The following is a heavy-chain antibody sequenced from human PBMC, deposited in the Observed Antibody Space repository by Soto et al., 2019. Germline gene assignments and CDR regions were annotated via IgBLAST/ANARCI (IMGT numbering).Heavy chain of an antibody. V-gene: IGHV1-18*01. J-gene: IGHJ4*02. CDR2: ISAYNGNT. CDR1: GYTFTSYG. D-gene: IGHD2-15*01. Sequence: QVQLVQSGAEVKKPGASVKVSCKASGYTFTSYGISWVRQAPGQGLEWMGWISAYNGNTNYAQKLQGRVTMTTDTSTSTAYMELRSLRSDDTAVYYCALGPLRYCSGGSCYHFDYWGQGTLVTVSS. CDR3: ALGPLRYCSGGSCYHFDY.